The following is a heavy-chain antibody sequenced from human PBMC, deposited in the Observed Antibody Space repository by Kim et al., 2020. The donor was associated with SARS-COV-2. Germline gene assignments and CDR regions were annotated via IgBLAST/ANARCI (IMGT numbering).Heavy chain of an antibody. J-gene: IGHJ4*02. Sequence: ASVKVSCKASGYTFTSYHVHWVRQVSGQGLQWVGLINPSDGSTSYAQKFQGRVTMTMDTSTSTLYMELSSLGSEDTAVYYCARDGGFGVAITLVPFFESWGQGTLVTVSS. V-gene: IGHV1-46*01. CDR3: ARDGGFGVAITLVPFFES. D-gene: IGHD3-3*01. CDR2: INPSDGST. CDR1: GYTFTSYH.